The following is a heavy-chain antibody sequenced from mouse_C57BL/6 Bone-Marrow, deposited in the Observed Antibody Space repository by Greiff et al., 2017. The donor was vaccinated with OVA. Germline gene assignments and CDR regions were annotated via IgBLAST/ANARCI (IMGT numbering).Heavy chain of an antibody. CDR2: ISSGGDYI. V-gene: IGHV5-9-1*02. J-gene: IGHJ4*01. CDR3: TRDLLRYAMDY. Sequence: EVQLVESGEGLVKPGGSLKLSCAASGFTFSSYAMSWVRQTPEQSLEWVAYISSGGDYIYYADTVKGRFTISRDNARNTLYLQMSSLKSEDTAMYYCTRDLLRYAMDYWGQGTSVTVSS. CDR1: GFTFSSYA. D-gene: IGHD1-1*01.